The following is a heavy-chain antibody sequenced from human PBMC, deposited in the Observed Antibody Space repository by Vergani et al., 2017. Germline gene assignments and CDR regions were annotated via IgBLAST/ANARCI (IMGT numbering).Heavy chain of an antibody. D-gene: IGHD6-13*01. CDR1: GGSISSSNW. CDR2: IYHSGST. V-gene: IGHV4-4*02. J-gene: IGHJ5*02. Sequence: QVQLQESGPGLVRPSGTLSLTCAVSGGSISSSNWWSWVRQPPGKGLEWIGEIYHSGSTNYNPSLKSRVTISVDKPKNHFSLKLSSVTAADTAVYYCASVHGAYSSSWYGRFFPFDPWGQATLVTVSS. CDR3: ASVHGAYSSSWYGRFFPFDP.